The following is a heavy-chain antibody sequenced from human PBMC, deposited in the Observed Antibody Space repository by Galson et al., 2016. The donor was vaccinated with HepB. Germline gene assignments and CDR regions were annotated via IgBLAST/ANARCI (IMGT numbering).Heavy chain of an antibody. V-gene: IGHV6-1*01. Sequence: CAISGDSVSSNSAAWNWIRQSPSRGLEWLGRTYYRSQWYSDYAVSVKSRITINSDTSKNQFSLHLKSVTPEDTAVYFCARDFRDCVWGTNRYFDCWGQGTLVSVSS. CDR2: TYYRSQWYS. J-gene: IGHJ4*02. CDR3: ARDFRDCVWGTNRYFDC. D-gene: IGHD3-16*01. CDR1: GDSVSSNSAA.